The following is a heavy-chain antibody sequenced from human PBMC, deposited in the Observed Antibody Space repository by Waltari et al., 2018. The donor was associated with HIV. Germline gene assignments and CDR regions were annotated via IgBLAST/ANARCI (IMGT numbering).Heavy chain of an antibody. J-gene: IGHJ4*02. D-gene: IGHD6-19*01. CDR1: GGSISSSNW. Sequence: GLGLGKPSGTLDLTCAVSGGSISSSNWWSWVRQPPGKGLEGIGEIYHSGRPNYNPSLKSRVTISIDTSKNQLALKLSSVTAADTAGYYCASSSGIPVASELDYWGQGTLVTVSS. CDR3: ASSSGIPVASELDY. CDR2: IYHSGRP. V-gene: IGHV4-4*02.